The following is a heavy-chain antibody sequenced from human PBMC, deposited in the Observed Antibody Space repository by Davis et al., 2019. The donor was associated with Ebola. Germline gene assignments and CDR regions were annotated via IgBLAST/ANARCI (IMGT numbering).Heavy chain of an antibody. D-gene: IGHD3-10*01. CDR1: GYRFTTYW. V-gene: IGHV5-51*01. Sequence: GESLKISCKGSGYRFTTYWIGWVRQMPGKGLEWMGIIYPGDSDTRYSPSFQGQVTISADKSISIAYLQWSSLKASDTAMYYCARRTEYYYGSGRGDGMDVWGQGTTVTVSS. CDR3: ARRTEYYYGSGRGDGMDV. CDR2: IYPGDSDT. J-gene: IGHJ6*02.